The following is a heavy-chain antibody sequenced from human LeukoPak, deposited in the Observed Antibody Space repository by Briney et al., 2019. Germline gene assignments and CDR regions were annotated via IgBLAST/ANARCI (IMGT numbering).Heavy chain of an antibody. D-gene: IGHD2-8*01. V-gene: IGHV3-64*01. CDR1: GFTFSSYA. J-gene: IGHJ5*02. Sequence: GGSLRLSCAASGFTFSSYAMHWVRQAPGKGLEYVSAISSNGGSTYYANSVKGRFTISRDNSKNTLYLQMGSLRAEDMVVYYCATGCTNGVCYPRWFDPWGQGTLVTVSS. CDR2: ISSNGGST. CDR3: ATGCTNGVCYPRWFDP.